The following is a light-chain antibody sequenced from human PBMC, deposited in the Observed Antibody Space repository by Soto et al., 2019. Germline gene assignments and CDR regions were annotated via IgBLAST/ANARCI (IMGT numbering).Light chain of an antibody. J-gene: IGLJ1*01. V-gene: IGLV2-23*01. CDR2: EGS. Sequence: QSALTQPASVSGSPGQSITISCTGTSSDVGSYNLVSWYQQHPGKAPKLMIYEGSKWPSGVSNRFSGSKSGNTASLTISGLQAEDEADYYCCSYVGSSTFYVFGTGTKLTVL. CDR3: CSYVGSSTFYV. CDR1: SSDVGSYNL.